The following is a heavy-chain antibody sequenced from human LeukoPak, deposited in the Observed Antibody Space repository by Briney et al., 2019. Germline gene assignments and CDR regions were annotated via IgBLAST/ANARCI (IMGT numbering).Heavy chain of an antibody. CDR1: GFTFSNYA. D-gene: IGHD2-21*01. CDR3: AKGKVNRDGALDA. V-gene: IGHV3-23*01. CDR2: ISSGGGST. Sequence: GGSQRLSCAASGFTFSNYAMTWVRQAPGKGLEWVSAISSGGGSTYYADSVRGRFTISRDNSKNTLYLQMNSLRAEDTAVYYCAKGKVNRDGALDAWGQGALVTVSS. J-gene: IGHJ3*01.